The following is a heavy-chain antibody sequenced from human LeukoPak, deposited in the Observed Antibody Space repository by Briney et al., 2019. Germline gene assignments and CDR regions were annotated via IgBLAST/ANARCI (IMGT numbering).Heavy chain of an antibody. CDR1: GFTFSSYA. CDR2: ISGTGGST. Sequence: GGSLRLSCAASGFTFSSYALSWVRQAPGKGLEGVSVISGTGGSTYYADSVKGRFTISRDNSENTLYLQMNSLRAEDTAVYYCARVATGGFWSGSAIYFNYWGQGTLVTVSS. V-gene: IGHV3-23*01. CDR3: ARVATGGFWSGSAIYFNY. J-gene: IGHJ4*02. D-gene: IGHD3-3*01.